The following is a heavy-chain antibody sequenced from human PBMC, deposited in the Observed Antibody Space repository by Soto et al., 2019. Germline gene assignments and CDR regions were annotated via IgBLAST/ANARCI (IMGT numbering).Heavy chain of an antibody. Sequence: QVQLVQSGAEEKKPGASVKVSCKASGYTFTSYAMHWVRQAPGQRLEWMGWINAGNGNTKYSQKFQGRVTITRDTSASTAYMELSSLRSEDTAVYYCARDGYGDYVDYYYYYGMDVWGQGTTVTVSS. CDR3: ARDGYGDYVDYYYYYGMDV. V-gene: IGHV1-3*05. CDR1: GYTFTSYA. CDR2: INAGNGNT. D-gene: IGHD4-17*01. J-gene: IGHJ6*02.